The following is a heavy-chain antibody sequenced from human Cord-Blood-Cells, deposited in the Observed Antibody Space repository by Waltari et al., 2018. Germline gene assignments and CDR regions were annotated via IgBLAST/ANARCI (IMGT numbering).Heavy chain of an antibody. Sequence: QITLKESGPTLVKPTQTLTLTCTFSGFSLSTSGVGVGWIRQPPGKPLEWLALIYWDDDKRYSPSLEGRLTITKDTSKNQVVLTMTNMDPWDTATYDCAHQNGSGSYAATVETINWFDPWGQGTLVTVSS. J-gene: IGHJ5*02. CDR2: IYWDDDK. CDR1: GFSLSTSGVG. D-gene: IGHD3-10*01. CDR3: AHQNGSGSYAATVETINWFDP. V-gene: IGHV2-5*02.